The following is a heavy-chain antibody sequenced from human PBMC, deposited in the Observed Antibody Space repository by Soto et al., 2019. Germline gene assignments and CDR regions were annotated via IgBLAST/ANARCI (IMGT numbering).Heavy chain of an antibody. CDR3: VKDLGQYCSSTSCSASNWFDP. J-gene: IGHJ5*02. V-gene: IGHV3-64D*06. CDR1: GFTFSSYA. D-gene: IGHD2-2*01. CDR2: ISSNGGST. Sequence: GGSLRLSCSASGFTFSSYAMHWVRQAPGKGLEYVSAISSNGGSTYYADSVKGRFTTSRDNSKNTLYLQMSSLRAEDTAVYYCVKDLGQYCSSTSCSASNWFDPWGQGTLVTVS.